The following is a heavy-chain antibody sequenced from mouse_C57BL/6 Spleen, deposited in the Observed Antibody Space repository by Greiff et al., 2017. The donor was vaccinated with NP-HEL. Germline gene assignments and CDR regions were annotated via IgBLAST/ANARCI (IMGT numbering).Heavy chain of an antibody. CDR2: INPGSGGT. CDR3: ARYGSRGAMDD. J-gene: IGHJ4*01. D-gene: IGHD1-2*01. Sequence: VQLQQSGAELVRPGTSVKVSCKASGYTFTNYLIEWVKQRPGQGLEWIGVINPGSGGTNYNEKFKGKATLTADKSSSTAYMQLSSLTSEDSACYVCARYGSRGAMDDWGQGTSVTVSS. CDR1: GYTFTNYL. V-gene: IGHV1-54*01.